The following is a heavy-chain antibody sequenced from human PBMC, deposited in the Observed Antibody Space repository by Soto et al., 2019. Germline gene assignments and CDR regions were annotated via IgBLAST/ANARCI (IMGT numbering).Heavy chain of an antibody. CDR2: IKTKTDGGTT. Sequence: GGSLRLSCAASGFTFSDAWMTWVRQAPGKGLEWVGRIKTKTDGGTTEYAAPVKGRFTISRDDSKNTLYLQMNSLKTDDTAMYYCTATLGYWGQGALVTVSS. D-gene: IGHD7-27*01. J-gene: IGHJ1*01. CDR3: TATLGY. CDR1: GFTFSDAW. V-gene: IGHV3-15*05.